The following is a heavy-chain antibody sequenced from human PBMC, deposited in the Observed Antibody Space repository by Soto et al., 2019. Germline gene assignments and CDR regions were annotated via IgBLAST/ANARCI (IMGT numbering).Heavy chain of an antibody. CDR1: GYSFTNHW. CDR3: ARSREYSGYDYIDY. Sequence: GESLKISCKGSGYSFTNHWIGWVRQMPGKGPEWMGIIYPGDSDTRYSPSFQGQVTMSADKSISTAYLQWSSLKASDTAMYYCARSREYSGYDYIDYWGQGTLVTVSS. CDR2: IYPGDSDT. D-gene: IGHD5-12*01. V-gene: IGHV5-51*01. J-gene: IGHJ4*02.